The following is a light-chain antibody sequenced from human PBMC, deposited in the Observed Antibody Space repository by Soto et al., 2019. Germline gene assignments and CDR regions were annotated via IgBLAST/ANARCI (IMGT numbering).Light chain of an antibody. Sequence: GDRVTITCRASQSITSWLAWYQQKPGKAPKLLIYAASSLQSGVPSRFSGSGSATDFTLTISSLQPEDFATYYCLQDYNYPWTFGQGTKVDIK. V-gene: IGKV1-6*01. J-gene: IGKJ1*01. CDR1: QSITSW. CDR2: AAS. CDR3: LQDYNYPWT.